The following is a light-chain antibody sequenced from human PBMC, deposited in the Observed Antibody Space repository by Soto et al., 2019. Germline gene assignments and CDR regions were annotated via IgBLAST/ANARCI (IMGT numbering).Light chain of an antibody. V-gene: IGLV2-14*01. CDR2: EVN. CDR1: SRDVGGYNY. Sequence: QSVLTRPASVSGSPGQSITISCTGTSRDVGGYNYVSWYQQHPGKAPKLIIYEVNNRPSGVSNRFSGSKSGNTASLTISGLQAEDEADYYCSSYTSGSTYVFGTGTKVTVL. J-gene: IGLJ1*01. CDR3: SSYTSGSTYV.